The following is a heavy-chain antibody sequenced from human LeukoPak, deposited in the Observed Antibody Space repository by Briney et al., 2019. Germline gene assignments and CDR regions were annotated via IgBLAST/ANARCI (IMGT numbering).Heavy chain of an antibody. D-gene: IGHD3-10*01. V-gene: IGHV1-18*01. J-gene: IGHJ5*02. CDR2: IRAHNVNT. CDR3: ARGGIFYGSGTYRAINWFEP. Sequence: ASVKVSCKASGYTFTNYGIAWVRQAPGQGLEWMGCIRAHNVNTNFAQKFQGRVTMTTDTSPSTPYMDLRSLRSDDTAVYYCARGGIFYGSGTYRAINWFEPWGQGTLVTVSS. CDR1: GYTFTNYG.